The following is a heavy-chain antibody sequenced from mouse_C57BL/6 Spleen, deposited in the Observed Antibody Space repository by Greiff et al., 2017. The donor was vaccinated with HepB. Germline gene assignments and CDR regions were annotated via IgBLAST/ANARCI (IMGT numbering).Heavy chain of an antibody. J-gene: IGHJ4*01. CDR1: GFTFSSYG. CDR3: ARQEEVDY. CDR2: ISSGGSYT. Sequence: EVQGVESGGDLVKPGGSLKLSCAASGFTFSSYGMSWVRQTPDKRLEWVATISSGGSYTYYPDSVKGRFTISRDNAKNTLYLQMSSLKSEDTAMYYCARQEEVDYWGQGTSVTVSS. V-gene: IGHV5-6*01.